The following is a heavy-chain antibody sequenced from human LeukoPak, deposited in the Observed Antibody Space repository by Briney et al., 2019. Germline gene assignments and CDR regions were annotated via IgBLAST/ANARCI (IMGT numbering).Heavy chain of an antibody. CDR3: ARDRFGGLVSNFDY. J-gene: IGHJ4*02. Sequence: ASVKVSCKASGYTFTGYYMHWVRQAPGQGLEWMGWINPNSGGTNYAQKFQGRVTMTRDTSISTAYMELSRLRSEDTAVYYCARDRFGGLVSNFDYWGQGTLVTVPS. CDR2: INPNSGGT. CDR1: GYTFTGYY. D-gene: IGHD3-3*01. V-gene: IGHV1-2*02.